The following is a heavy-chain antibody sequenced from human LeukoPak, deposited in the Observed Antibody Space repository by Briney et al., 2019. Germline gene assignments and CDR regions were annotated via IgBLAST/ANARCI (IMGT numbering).Heavy chain of an antibody. V-gene: IGHV3-23*01. J-gene: IGHJ6*02. CDR3: AKPPTVTTSFRYYYGMDV. D-gene: IGHD4-17*01. Sequence: GGSLRLSCAASGFTFSSYSMNWVRQAPGKGLEWVSAISGSGGSTYYADSVKGRFTISRDNSKNTLYLQMNSLRAEDTAVYYCAKPPTVTTSFRYYYGMDVWGQGTTVTVSS. CDR2: ISGSGGST. CDR1: GFTFSSYS.